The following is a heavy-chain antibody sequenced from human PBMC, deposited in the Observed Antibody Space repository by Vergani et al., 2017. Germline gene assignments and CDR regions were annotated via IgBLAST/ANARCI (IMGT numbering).Heavy chain of an antibody. D-gene: IGHD3-16*02. CDR1: GFTVSSNY. CDR3: ARDRMITFGGVIVKYYYYGMDV. V-gene: IGHV3-66*01. CDR2: IYSGGST. Sequence: EVQLVESGGGLVQPGGSLRLSCAASGFTVSSNYMSWVRQAPGKGLEWVSVIYSGGSTYYADSVKGRFTISRDNSKNKLYLKMNSLRAEDTAVYYCARDRMITFGGVIVKYYYYGMDVWGQGTTVTVSS. J-gene: IGHJ6*02.